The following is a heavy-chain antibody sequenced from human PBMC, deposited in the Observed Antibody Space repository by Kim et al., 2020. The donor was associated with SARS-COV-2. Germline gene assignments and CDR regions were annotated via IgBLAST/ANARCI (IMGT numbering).Heavy chain of an antibody. CDR2: ISAYNGNT. CDR3: ARDLFDYVWGSYRSYGMDV. V-gene: IGHV1-18*04. CDR1: GYTFTSYG. Sequence: ASVKVSCKASGYTFTSYGISWVRQALGQGLEWMGWISAYNGNTNYAQKLQGRVTMTTDTSTSTAYMELRSLRSDDTAVYYCARDLFDYVWGSYRSYGMDVWGQGTTVTVSS. J-gene: IGHJ6*02. D-gene: IGHD3-16*02.